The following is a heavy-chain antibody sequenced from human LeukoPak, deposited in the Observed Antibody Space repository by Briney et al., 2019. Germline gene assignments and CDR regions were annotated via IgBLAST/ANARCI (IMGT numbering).Heavy chain of an antibody. V-gene: IGHV1-2*02. CDR1: GYTFTGYY. CDR3: ARASITIFGVVSPLDY. Sequence: ASVKVSCKASGYTFTGYYMLWVRQAPGQGLEWMGWINPNSGGTNYAQKFQGRVTMTRDTSISTAYMEPSRLTSDDTAVYYCARASITIFGVVSPLDYWGQATLVTVSS. D-gene: IGHD3-3*01. CDR2: INPNSGGT. J-gene: IGHJ4*02.